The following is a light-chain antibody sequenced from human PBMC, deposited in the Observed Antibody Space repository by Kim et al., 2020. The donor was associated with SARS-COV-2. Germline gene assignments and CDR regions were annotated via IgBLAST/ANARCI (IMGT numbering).Light chain of an antibody. CDR3: QQAHSFPIT. Sequence: ASVGERATIACRASQGIIRWLAWYQQKPGQAPKLLIFDASNLQRGVPSRFSGSGSGTDFTLTISNLEPEDSAPYYCQQAHSFPITFGQGTRLEIK. CDR1: QGIIRW. CDR2: DAS. J-gene: IGKJ5*01. V-gene: IGKV1D-12*01.